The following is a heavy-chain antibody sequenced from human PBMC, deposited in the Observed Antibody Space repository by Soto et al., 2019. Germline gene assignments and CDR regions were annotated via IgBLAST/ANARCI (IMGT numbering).Heavy chain of an antibody. CDR2: IFHSGNA. V-gene: IGHV4-59*01. CDR1: GGSIRNVY. CDR3: ARAHAPTLPFDY. D-gene: IGHD2-15*01. Sequence: PSETLSLTCTVSGGSIRNVYWSWIRQPPGKGLEWIGFIFHSGNAKYNPSLKGRVTMSVDTSKNQFSLSLDSVTAADTAVYFCARAHAPTLPFDYWGQGTMVTVYS. J-gene: IGHJ4*02.